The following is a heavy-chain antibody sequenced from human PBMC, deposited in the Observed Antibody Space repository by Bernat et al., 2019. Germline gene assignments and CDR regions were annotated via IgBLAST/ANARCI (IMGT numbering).Heavy chain of an antibody. CDR2: IISNGDFI. CDR1: GLTCSSYT. J-gene: IGHJ4*02. CDR3: ASLPTVTTVSTDY. D-gene: IGHD4-17*01. V-gene: IGHV3-64*01. Sequence: EVQLVESGGGLVQPVGSLRLSCAASGLTCSSYTMHWVRHAPGKGLEYVSGIISNGDFINYANSVKGRFTISRDNSKNTLYLQMGRLRAEDMAVYYCASLPTVTTVSTDYWGQGTLVTVSS.